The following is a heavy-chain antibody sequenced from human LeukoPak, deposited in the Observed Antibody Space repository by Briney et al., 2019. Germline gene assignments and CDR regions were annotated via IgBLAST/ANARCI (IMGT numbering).Heavy chain of an antibody. D-gene: IGHD3-3*01. V-gene: IGHV4-31*02. Sequence: SETLSLTCTVSGGSVTSNGYFWSWIRHLPGKGLEWIGYISYSGAIYYNPSLRSRLTISLDTSKNQFSLRLTSVTAADTAVYYCARINDFWSGPTLDVWGQGTTVTVSS. CDR1: GGSVTSNGYF. CDR3: ARINDFWSGPTLDV. CDR2: ISYSGAI. J-gene: IGHJ6*02.